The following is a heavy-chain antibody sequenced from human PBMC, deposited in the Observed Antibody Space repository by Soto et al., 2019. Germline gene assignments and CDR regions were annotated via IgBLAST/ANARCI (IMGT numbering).Heavy chain of an antibody. CDR1: GYIFTNYW. CDR3: ARFSGSSWFDP. J-gene: IGHJ5*02. V-gene: IGHV5-10-1*01. D-gene: IGHD5-12*01. CDR2: IDPSDSYT. Sequence: GESLKISCKASGYIFTNYWIGWVRQMPGKGLEWMGRIDPSDSYTNYRPSFQGHVSISADKSISTAYLQWRSLKASDTAIYYCARFSGSSWFDPWGQGTLVTVSS.